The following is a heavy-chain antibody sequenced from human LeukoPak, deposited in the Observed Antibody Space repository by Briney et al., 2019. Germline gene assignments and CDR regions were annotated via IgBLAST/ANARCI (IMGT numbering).Heavy chain of an antibody. CDR3: ARNQLDFDI. D-gene: IGHD5-18*01. Sequence: PGGSLRLSCAASGFTFGSYAMSWVRQAPAKGLEWVSGISGGHGSTSYADSVKGRFTISRDISKNTLYLQMNSLRVEDTAVYYCARNQLDFDIWGQGTMVTVSS. V-gene: IGHV3-23*01. CDR1: GFTFGSYA. J-gene: IGHJ3*02. CDR2: ISGGHGST.